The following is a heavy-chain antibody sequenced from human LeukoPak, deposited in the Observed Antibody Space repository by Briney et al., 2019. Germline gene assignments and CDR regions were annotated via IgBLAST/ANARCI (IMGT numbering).Heavy chain of an antibody. CDR3: ARVLLWFGEPGGAFDI. CDR2: INAGNGNT. V-gene: IGHV1-3*01. CDR1: GYTFTSYA. D-gene: IGHD3-10*01. J-gene: IGHJ3*02. Sequence: ASVKVSCKASGYTFTSYAMHWVRQAPGQRLEWMGWINAGNGNTKYSQKFQGRVTITRDTSASTAYMELSSLRSEDTAVYYCARVLLWFGEPGGAFDIWGQGTMVTVSS.